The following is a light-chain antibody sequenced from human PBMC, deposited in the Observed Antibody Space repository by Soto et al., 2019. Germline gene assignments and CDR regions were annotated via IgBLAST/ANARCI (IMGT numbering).Light chain of an antibody. CDR2: DAS. CDR1: QSVSGD. V-gene: IGKV3-15*01. J-gene: IGKJ5*01. CDR3: QQYNNWPIT. Sequence: EIVLTQSPATLSDSPGERVTLSCRASQSVSGDLAWYHHKPGQAPRLLIYDASTRALDTPARFAGSGSGTEFTLTISSLQSEDFAVYFCQQYNNWPITFGQGTRLEI.